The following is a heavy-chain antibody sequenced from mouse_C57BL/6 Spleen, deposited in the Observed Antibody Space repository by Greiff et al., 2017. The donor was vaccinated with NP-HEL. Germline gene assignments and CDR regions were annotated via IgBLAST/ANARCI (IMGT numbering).Heavy chain of an antibody. D-gene: IGHD2-4*01. CDR2: IYPGNSDT. CDR1: GYTFTSYW. CDR3: NGRDYDGYFDY. J-gene: IGHJ2*01. Sequence: VQLQQSGTVLARPGASVKMSCKTSGYTFTSYWMHWVKQRPGQGLEWIGAIYPGNSDTSYNQKFKGKAKLTAVTSASTAYIELSSLTNEDSAVYYCNGRDYDGYFDYWGQGTTLTVSS. V-gene: IGHV1-5*01.